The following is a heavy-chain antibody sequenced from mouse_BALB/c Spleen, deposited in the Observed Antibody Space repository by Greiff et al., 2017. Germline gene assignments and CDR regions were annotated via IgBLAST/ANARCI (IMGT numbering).Heavy chain of an antibody. D-gene: IGHD3-1*01. CDR3: ARGSQQLGGVAY. Sequence: QVQLQQSGAELAKPGASVKMSCKASGYTFTSYWMHWVKQRPGQGLEWIGYINPSTGYTEYNQKFKDKATLTADKSSSTAYMQLSSLTSEDSAVYYCARGSQQLGGVAYWGQGTLVTVSA. CDR2: INPSTGYT. V-gene: IGHV1-7*01. J-gene: IGHJ3*01. CDR1: GYTFTSYW.